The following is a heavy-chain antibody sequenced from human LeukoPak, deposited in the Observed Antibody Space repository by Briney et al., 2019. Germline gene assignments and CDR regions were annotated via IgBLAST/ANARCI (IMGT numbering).Heavy chain of an antibody. V-gene: IGHV3-30*18. CDR1: GFTFSSYG. CDR3: AKSGFSSGWYVPHFDY. CDR2: ISYDGSDK. Sequence: GGSLRLSCAASGFTFSSYGMHWVSQAPGKGLEWVAVISYDGSDKYYADSVKGRFTFSRDNSKNTLYLQMNSLRAEDTAVYYCAKSGFSSGWYVPHFDYWGQGTLVTVSS. D-gene: IGHD6-19*01. J-gene: IGHJ4*02.